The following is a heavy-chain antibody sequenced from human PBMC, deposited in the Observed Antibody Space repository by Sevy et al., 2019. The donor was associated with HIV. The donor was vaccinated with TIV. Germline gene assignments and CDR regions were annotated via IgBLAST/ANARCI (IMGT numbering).Heavy chain of an antibody. J-gene: IGHJ6*02. V-gene: IGHV1-2*02. CDR3: ARLTTQPTSDLYGLDV. Sequence: ASVKVSCKASGYIFTDYYIHWERQAPGQGLEWMAWFNSDSGVTNYAQRFQGEVTVTRDTSLSTAYLELTNLKSNDTAIYYCARLTTQPTSDLYGLDVWGQGTTVTVSS. CDR1: GYIFTDYY. CDR2: FNSDSGVT. D-gene: IGHD4-17*01.